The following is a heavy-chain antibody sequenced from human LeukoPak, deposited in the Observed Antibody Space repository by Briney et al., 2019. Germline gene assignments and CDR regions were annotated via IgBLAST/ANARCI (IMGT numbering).Heavy chain of an antibody. CDR3: ARGPPGRVYDSSKRGLFDP. J-gene: IGHJ5*02. V-gene: IGHV1-2*02. D-gene: IGHD3-22*01. CDR1: GYTFTGYF. CDR2: INPNSGAT. Sequence: ASVKVSCKASGYTFTGYFMHWMRQAPGQGLEWMAWINPNSGATNYSPKFQGRVTLTRDTSITTAYMELSRLRSDDTAVYYCARGPPGRVYDSSKRGLFDPWGQGTLVTVSS.